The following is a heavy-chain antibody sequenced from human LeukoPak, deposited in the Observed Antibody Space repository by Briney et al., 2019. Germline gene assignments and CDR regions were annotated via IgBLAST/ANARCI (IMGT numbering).Heavy chain of an antibody. D-gene: IGHD3-3*01. J-gene: IGHJ4*02. CDR3: ARRTYDFWSGYEFDY. CDR1: GYSFTSYW. Sequence: GESPKISCKGSGYSFTSYWIGWVRQMPGKGLEWMGIIYPGDSDTRYSPSFQGQVTISADKSISTAYLQWSSLKASDTAMYYCARRTYDFWSGYEFDYWGQGTLVTVSS. V-gene: IGHV5-51*01. CDR2: IYPGDSDT.